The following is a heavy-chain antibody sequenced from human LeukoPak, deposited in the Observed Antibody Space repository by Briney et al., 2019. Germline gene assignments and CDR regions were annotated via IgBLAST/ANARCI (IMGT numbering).Heavy chain of an antibody. Sequence: GGSLRLSCAASGFTFSSYWMHWVRQAPGKGLVWVSRINSDGSSTSYADSVKGRFTISRDNAKNSLYLQMNSLRAEDTAVYYCARSPAGYYYYMDVWGKGTTVTISS. CDR3: ARSPAGYYYYMDV. CDR1: GFTFSSYW. D-gene: IGHD6-13*01. J-gene: IGHJ6*03. V-gene: IGHV3-74*01. CDR2: INSDGSST.